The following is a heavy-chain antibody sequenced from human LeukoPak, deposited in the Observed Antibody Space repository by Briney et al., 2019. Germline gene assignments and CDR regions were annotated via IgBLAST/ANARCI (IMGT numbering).Heavy chain of an antibody. CDR2: IDSVRNT. D-gene: IGHD3-9*01. CDR1: GFTFSTYA. CDR3: AKRLSASDWFEVDY. J-gene: IGHJ4*02. V-gene: IGHV3-23*01. Sequence: GGSLRLSCAASGFTFSTYAMHWVRQAPGKGLEWVSTIDSVRNTHYADSVKGRFTISRDNSKNTVHLQMNSLRAEDTAVYYCAKRLSASDWFEVDYWGQGTLVTVSS.